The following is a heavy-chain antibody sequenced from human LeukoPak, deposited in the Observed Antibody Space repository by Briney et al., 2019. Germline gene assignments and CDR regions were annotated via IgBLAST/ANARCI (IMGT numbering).Heavy chain of an antibody. CDR3: ARAFRGGGRDDDAFNI. CDR1: GGTFSSYA. CDR2: IIPIFGTA. J-gene: IGHJ3*02. D-gene: IGHD2-15*01. V-gene: IGHV1-69*01. Sequence: GSSVKVSCKASGGTFSSYAISWARQAPGQGLEWMGGIIPIFGTANYAQKFQGRVTITADESTSTAYMELSSLRSEDTAVYYCARAFRGGGRDDDAFNIWGQGTMVTVSS.